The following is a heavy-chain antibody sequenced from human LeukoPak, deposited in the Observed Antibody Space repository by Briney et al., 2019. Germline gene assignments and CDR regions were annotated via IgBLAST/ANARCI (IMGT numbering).Heavy chain of an antibody. CDR3: ARVPPAFYYDSSGYHQSYFDY. CDR1: GYTFTGYY. V-gene: IGHV1-2*02. Sequence: ASVKVSCKASGYTFTGYYMHWVRQAPGQGLEWMGWINPNSGGTNYAQKFQGRVTMTRDTSISTAYMELSRPRSDDTAVYYCARVPPAFYYDSSGYHQSYFDYWGQGTLVTVSS. J-gene: IGHJ4*02. CDR2: INPNSGGT. D-gene: IGHD3-22*01.